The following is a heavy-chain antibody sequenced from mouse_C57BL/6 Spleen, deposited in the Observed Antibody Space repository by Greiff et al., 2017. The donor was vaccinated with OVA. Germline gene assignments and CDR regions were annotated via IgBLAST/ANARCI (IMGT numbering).Heavy chain of an antibody. CDR3: ARPYGSSYLDY. CDR1: GFTFSSYG. V-gene: IGHV5-6*01. Sequence: EVKVVESGGDLVKPGGSLKLSCAASGFTFSSYGMSWVRQTPDKRLEWVATISSGGSYTYYPDSVKGRFTISRDNAKNTLYLQMSSLKSEDTAMYYCARPYGSSYLDYWGQGTTLTVSS. J-gene: IGHJ2*01. D-gene: IGHD1-1*01. CDR2: ISSGGSYT.